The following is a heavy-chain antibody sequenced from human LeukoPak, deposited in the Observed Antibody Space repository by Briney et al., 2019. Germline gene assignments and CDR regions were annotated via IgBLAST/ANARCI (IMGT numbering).Heavy chain of an antibody. CDR2: IYTSGST. Sequence: SETLSLTCTVSGGSISNYYWSWIRQPAGKGLEWIGRIYTSGSTNYNPSLKSRVTMSVDTSKNQFSLKLSSVTAADTAVYYCATQRYSSSWSDYYYYMDVWGKGTTVTVSS. D-gene: IGHD6-13*01. CDR3: ATQRYSSSWSDYYYYMDV. CDR1: GGSISNYY. V-gene: IGHV4-4*07. J-gene: IGHJ6*03.